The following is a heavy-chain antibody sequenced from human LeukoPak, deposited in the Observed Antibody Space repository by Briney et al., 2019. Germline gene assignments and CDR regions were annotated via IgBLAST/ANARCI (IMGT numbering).Heavy chain of an antibody. CDR2: ISYDGSNK. CDR3: AKDTFNAFDI. V-gene: IGHV3-30*18. J-gene: IGHJ3*02. CDR1: GFTFSSYG. Sequence: GRSLRLSCAASGFTFSSYGMHWVRQAPGKGLEWVAVISYDGSNKYYADSVKGRSTISRDNSKNTLYLQMNSLRAEDTAVYYCAKDTFNAFDIWGQGTMVTVSS.